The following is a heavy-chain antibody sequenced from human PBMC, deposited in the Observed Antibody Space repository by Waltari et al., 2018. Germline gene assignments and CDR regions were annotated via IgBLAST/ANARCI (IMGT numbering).Heavy chain of an antibody. V-gene: IGHV4-34*01. Sequence: QVQLQQWGAGLLKPSETLSLTCAVYGGSFSGYYWSWIRQPPGKGLEWIGEIHHSGSTNYNPSRKSRVTISVDTSKNQFSLKLSSGAAADTAVYYCARGGGSWYKGGFYYYYYYMDVWGKGTTVTVSS. D-gene: IGHD6-13*01. J-gene: IGHJ6*03. CDR1: GGSFSGYY. CDR2: IHHSGST. CDR3: ARGGGSWYKGGFYYYYYYMDV.